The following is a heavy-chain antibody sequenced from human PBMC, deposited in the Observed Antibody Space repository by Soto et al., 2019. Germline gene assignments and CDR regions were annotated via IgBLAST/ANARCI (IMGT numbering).Heavy chain of an antibody. CDR1: GYSFTSYW. Sequence: LGESLKISCKGSGYSFTSYWIGWVRPMPGKGLEWMGIIYPGDSDTRYSPSFQGQVTISADKSISTAYLQWSSLKASDTAMYYCARHLKGYSYGNNIYYYYMDVWGKGTTVTVSS. CDR3: ARHLKGYSYGNNIYYYYMDV. J-gene: IGHJ6*03. CDR2: IYPGDSDT. D-gene: IGHD5-18*01. V-gene: IGHV5-51*01.